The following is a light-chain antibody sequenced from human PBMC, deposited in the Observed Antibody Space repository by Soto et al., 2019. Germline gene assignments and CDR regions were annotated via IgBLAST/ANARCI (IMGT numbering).Light chain of an antibody. J-gene: IGKJ1*01. Sequence: EIVLTQSPGTLSLSLGERATLSCRTSQTIGSTSLAWYQQKPGQAPRLLIYGASTRAAGIPARFSGSGSGTEFTLTISSLQSEDFAVYYCQQYKNGWTFGQGTKVDI. CDR3: QQYKNGWT. V-gene: IGKV3-15*01. CDR1: QTIGST. CDR2: GAS.